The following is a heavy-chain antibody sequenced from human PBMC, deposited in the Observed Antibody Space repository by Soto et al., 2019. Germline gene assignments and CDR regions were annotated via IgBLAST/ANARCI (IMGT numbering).Heavy chain of an antibody. J-gene: IGHJ5*02. Sequence: ASVKVSCKVSGYTLTELSMHWVRQAPGKGLEWMGGFDPEDGETIYAQKFQGRVTMTEDTSTDTAYMELSSLRSEDTAIYYCARDNDFWSGPRVGFDPWGRGTLVTVSS. D-gene: IGHD3-3*01. CDR2: FDPEDGET. CDR3: ARDNDFWSGPRVGFDP. CDR1: GYTLTELS. V-gene: IGHV1-24*01.